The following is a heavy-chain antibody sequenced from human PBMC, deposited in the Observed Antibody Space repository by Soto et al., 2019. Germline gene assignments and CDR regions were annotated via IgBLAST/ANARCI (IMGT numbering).Heavy chain of an antibody. CDR1: GFTFSSYA. CDR2: ISYDGSNK. D-gene: IGHD2-15*01. Sequence: GGSLRLSCAASGFTFSSYAMHWVRQAPGKGLEWVAVISYDGSNKYYADSVKGRFTISRDNSKNTLYLQMNSLRAEDTAVYYCAFSRDCSGGSCYYFDYWGQGTLVTVSS. V-gene: IGHV3-30-3*01. CDR3: AFSRDCSGGSCYYFDY. J-gene: IGHJ4*02.